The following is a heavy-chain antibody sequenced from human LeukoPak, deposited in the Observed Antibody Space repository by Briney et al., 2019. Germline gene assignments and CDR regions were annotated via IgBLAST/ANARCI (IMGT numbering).Heavy chain of an antibody. CDR1: GYTFTSYY. V-gene: IGHV1-46*03. CDR2: INPSGGST. D-gene: IGHD3-10*01. CDR3: AMVRGVYRSDWFDP. J-gene: IGHJ5*02. Sequence: ASVTVSCKASGYTFTSYYMHWVRQAPGQGLEWMGIINPSGGSTSYAQTFQGRVTMTRDISTSTVYMELSSLRSEDTAVYYCAMVRGVYRSDWFDPWGQGTLVTVSS.